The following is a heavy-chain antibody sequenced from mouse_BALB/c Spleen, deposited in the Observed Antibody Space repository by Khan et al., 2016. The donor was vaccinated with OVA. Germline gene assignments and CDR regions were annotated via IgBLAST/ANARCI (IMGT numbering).Heavy chain of an antibody. Sequence: EVQLQESGPELVKPGASVKISCKASGYSFTGYFMNWVMQSHGKSLEWIGRINPHIGETLYNQKFKGKATLTVDESSRTAHMELRSLASEDSAVYYYARKNGSDFDYWGQGTTLTVSS. CDR3: ARKNGSDFDY. CDR2: INPHIGET. D-gene: IGHD1-1*01. J-gene: IGHJ2*01. CDR1: GYSFTGYF. V-gene: IGHV1-20*02.